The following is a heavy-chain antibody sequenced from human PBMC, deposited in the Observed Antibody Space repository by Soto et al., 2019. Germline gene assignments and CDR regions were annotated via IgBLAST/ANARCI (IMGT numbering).Heavy chain of an antibody. Sequence: GGSLRLSCAASGFTFSSYSMNWVRQAPGKGLEWVSSISSSSSYIYYADSVKGRFTISRDNAKNSLYLQMNSLRAEDTAVYYCARAGVYYDFWNYYFDYWGQGTLVTVSS. CDR2: ISSSSSYI. CDR1: GFTFSSYS. V-gene: IGHV3-21*01. J-gene: IGHJ4*02. CDR3: ARAGVYYDFWNYYFDY. D-gene: IGHD3-3*01.